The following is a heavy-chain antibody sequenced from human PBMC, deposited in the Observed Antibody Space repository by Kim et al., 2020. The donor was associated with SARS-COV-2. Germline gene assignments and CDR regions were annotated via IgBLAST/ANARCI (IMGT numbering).Heavy chain of an antibody. V-gene: IGHV3-21*01. CDR3: ARDWSSGYYYGYFDL. J-gene: IGHJ2*01. CDR2: ISSSSSYI. Sequence: GGSLRISCAASGFTFSSYSMNWVRQAPGKGLEWVSSISSSSSYIYYADSVKGRFTISRDNAKNSLYLQMNSLRAEDTAVYYCARDWSSGYYYGYFDLWGRGTLVTVSS. CDR1: GFTFSSYS. D-gene: IGHD3-22*01.